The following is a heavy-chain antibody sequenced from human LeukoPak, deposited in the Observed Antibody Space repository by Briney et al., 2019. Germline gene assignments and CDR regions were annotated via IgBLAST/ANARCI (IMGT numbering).Heavy chain of an antibody. V-gene: IGHV1-2*02. CDR2: VHPNSGDT. CDR1: GYTFTAHH. Sequence: GASVKVSCTASGYTFTAHHLHRVRRAPGQGLEWMGWVHPNSGDTNYAQKFQGRVTMSRDTSASTAYMELNTLRFDDTAVYYCTCGRGFNYDYWGQGTLVTVSS. D-gene: IGHD6-25*01. J-gene: IGHJ4*02. CDR3: TCGRGFNYDY.